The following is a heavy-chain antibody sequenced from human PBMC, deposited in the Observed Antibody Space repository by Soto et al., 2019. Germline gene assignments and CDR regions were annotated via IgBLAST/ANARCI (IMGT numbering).Heavy chain of an antibody. D-gene: IGHD3-22*01. Sequence: GGSLRLSCAASGFTFSSYSMNWVRQAPGKGLEWVSSISSSSSYIYYADSVKGRFTISRDNAKNSLYLQMNSLRAEDTAVYYCARGANYYDSSGYCGYWGQGTLVTVSS. CDR1: GFTFSSYS. V-gene: IGHV3-21*01. CDR3: ARGANYYDSSGYCGY. J-gene: IGHJ4*02. CDR2: ISSSSSYI.